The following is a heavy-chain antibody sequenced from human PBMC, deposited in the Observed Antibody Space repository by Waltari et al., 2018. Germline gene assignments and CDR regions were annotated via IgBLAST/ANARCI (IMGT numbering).Heavy chain of an antibody. CDR2: MKSEGRST. CDR1: GFIFSTYW. D-gene: IGHD6-13*01. Sequence: EVQLVESGGGLVQPGGSLRLSCVASGFIFSTYWMDWVRQAPGKGLVWGSRMKSEGRSTTYADSVKGKFTISRDNAKNTRYLHMSSLRAEDTAVDYCVRENIAAAGLESWGQGTLVTVSS. CDR3: VRENIAAAGLES. J-gene: IGHJ4*02. V-gene: IGHV3-74*01.